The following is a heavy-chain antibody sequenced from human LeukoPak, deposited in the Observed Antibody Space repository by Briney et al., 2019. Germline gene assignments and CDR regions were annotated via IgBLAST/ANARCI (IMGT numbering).Heavy chain of an antibody. CDR1: GFTFGAYY. CDR3: ARESAVGYGSFDY. D-gene: IGHD6-19*01. J-gene: IGHJ4*02. Sequence: GGSLRLSCAASGFTFGAYYMSWVRQAPGKGLEWVANIRGDGRETFYADSLRGRFSIFRDNARNSVSLQMNSPSAEDTGVYYCARESAVGYGSFDYWGQGTLVTVSS. CDR2: IRGDGRET. V-gene: IGHV3-7*03.